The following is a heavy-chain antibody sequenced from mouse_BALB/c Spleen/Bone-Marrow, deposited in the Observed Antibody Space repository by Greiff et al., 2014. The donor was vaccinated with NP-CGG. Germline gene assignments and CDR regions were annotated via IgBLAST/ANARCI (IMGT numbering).Heavy chain of an antibody. CDR1: GYSFTSYW. V-gene: IGHV1S81*02. CDR3: TRSELRRGGYALDY. Sequence: QVQLQQSRAELVKPGASVKLSCKASGYSFTSYWMHWVKQRPGQGLEWIGEISPSNGRSNYNEKFKSKATLTVDKSSSKAYMQLSGLTSEDSAVYYCTRSELRRGGYALDYWGLGTSVTVSS. CDR2: ISPSNGRS. D-gene: IGHD2-12*01. J-gene: IGHJ4*01.